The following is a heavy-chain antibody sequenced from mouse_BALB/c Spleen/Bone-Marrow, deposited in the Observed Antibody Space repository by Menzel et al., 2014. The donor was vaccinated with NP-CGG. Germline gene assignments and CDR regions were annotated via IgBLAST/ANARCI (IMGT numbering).Heavy chain of an antibody. CDR1: GLSLTTYG. D-gene: IGHD2-1*01. J-gene: IGHJ4*01. CDR3: ARDKGNGNSLYYSMGY. V-gene: IGHV2-9*02. Sequence: QVQLKESGPGLVAPSQSLSITCTVSGLSLTTYGVHWVRQPPGKGLEWLGVIWAGGSTHYNSALMSRLSISKDNSNNQVFLKMNSLQTDDAAMYYCARDKGNGNSLYYSMGYWGQGISVTVSS. CDR2: IWAGGST.